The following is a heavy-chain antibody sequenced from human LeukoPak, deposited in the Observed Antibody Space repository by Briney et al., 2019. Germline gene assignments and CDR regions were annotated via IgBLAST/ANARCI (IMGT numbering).Heavy chain of an antibody. Sequence: PGGSLRFSCAASGFTFSSYEMIWLRQAPGKGLEGFSYLSSSGSTIYYAVSVKGRFTSSRANAKNSLYLQMNSPRAEDTAVYYCAELGITMIGGVWGKGTTVTISS. J-gene: IGHJ6*04. CDR1: GFTFSSYE. CDR3: AELGITMIGGV. D-gene: IGHD3-10*02. V-gene: IGHV3-48*03. CDR2: LSSSGSTI.